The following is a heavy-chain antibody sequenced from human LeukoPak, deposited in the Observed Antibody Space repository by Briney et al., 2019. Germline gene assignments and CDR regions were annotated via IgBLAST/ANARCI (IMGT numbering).Heavy chain of an antibody. J-gene: IGHJ3*02. D-gene: IGHD4-17*01. V-gene: IGHV3-66*01. CDR3: ARDLNYGDYLRAFDI. CDR2: IYSGGST. CDR1: GFTVSSNY. Sequence: GGSLRLSCAASGFTVSSNYMSWVRQAPGKGLEWGSVIYSGGSTYYADSVKGRFTISRDNSKNTLYLQMNSLRAEDTAVYYCARDLNYGDYLRAFDIWGQGTMVTISS.